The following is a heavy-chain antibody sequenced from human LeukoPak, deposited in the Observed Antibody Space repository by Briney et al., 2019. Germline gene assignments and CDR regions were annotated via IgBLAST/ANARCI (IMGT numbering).Heavy chain of an antibody. D-gene: IGHD2/OR15-2a*01. Sequence: GESLKISCKGSGYNFDIYWIGWVRQMPGKGLEWMGIIFPCDSDTRYSPSFQGQVTITADNSITTAYLQWSRLEDSDTAIYYCARLRNSGSYFDAWGQGTLVTVSS. V-gene: IGHV5-51*01. J-gene: IGHJ4*02. CDR2: IFPCDSDT. CDR3: ARLRNSGSYFDA. CDR1: GYNFDIYW.